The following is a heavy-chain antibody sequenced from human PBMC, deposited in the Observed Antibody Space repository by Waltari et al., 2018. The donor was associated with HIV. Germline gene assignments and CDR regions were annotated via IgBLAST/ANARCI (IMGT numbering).Heavy chain of an antibody. D-gene: IGHD3-22*01. Sequence: EVQMVESGGGLVQPGGSLRLSCAAFGFTFTNYAMNWGRQAPGKGLEWVSAISGSGGSTYYADSVKGRFTISRDNSKNTLYLQMNSLRAEDTAVYYCAKDDSTGSSGYYPFHYWGQGTLITVSS. CDR3: AKDDSTGSSGYYPFHY. CDR1: GFTFTNYA. J-gene: IGHJ4*02. V-gene: IGHV3-23*04. CDR2: ISGSGGST.